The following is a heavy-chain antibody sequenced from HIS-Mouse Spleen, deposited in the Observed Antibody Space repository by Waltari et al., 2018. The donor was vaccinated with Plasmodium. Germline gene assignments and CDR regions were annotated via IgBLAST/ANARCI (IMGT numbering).Heavy chain of an antibody. CDR1: GFTVSSHY. Sequence: EVQLVESGGGLIQPGGSLRLSCAASGFTVSSHYMSWVRQAPGKGLEWVSVSHVGGSTYYTDSVKGRFTISRDNSKNTLYLQMNSLRAEDTAVYYCARDLTDAFDIWGQGTMVTVSS. V-gene: IGHV3-53*01. CDR2: SHVGGST. J-gene: IGHJ3*02. CDR3: ARDLTDAFDI.